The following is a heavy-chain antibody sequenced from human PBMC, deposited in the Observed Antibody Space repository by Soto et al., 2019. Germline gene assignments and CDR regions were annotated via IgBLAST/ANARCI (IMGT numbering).Heavy chain of an antibody. J-gene: IGHJ4*02. CDR3: ARGDHSGSGRIDY. D-gene: IGHD3-10*01. CDR2: INGGNENT. Sequence: QVQLVQSGAEVKMPGSSAKVSCKASGYSFANRAIHWVRQAPGQRLEWLGVINGGNENTQFSQKFQGSVSFTSDTSANTASVELSGLRSEDTAVYYCARGDHSGSGRIDYWGQGTLVTVSS. V-gene: IGHV1-3*01. CDR1: GYSFANRA.